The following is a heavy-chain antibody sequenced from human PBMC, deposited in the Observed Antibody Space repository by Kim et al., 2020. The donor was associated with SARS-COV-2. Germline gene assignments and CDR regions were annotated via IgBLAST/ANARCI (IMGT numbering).Heavy chain of an antibody. V-gene: IGHV3-33*05. J-gene: IGHJ4*02. CDR2: ISYDGSNK. CDR1: GFTFSSYG. CDR3: ARADNPHRIDTTPGFY. Sequence: GGSLRLSCAASGFTFSSYGMHWVRQAPGKGLEWVAVISYDGSNKYYADSVKGRFTISRDNSKNTLYLQMNSLRAEDTAVYYCARADNPHRIDTTPGFYWGQGTLVTVSS. D-gene: IGHD1-1*01.